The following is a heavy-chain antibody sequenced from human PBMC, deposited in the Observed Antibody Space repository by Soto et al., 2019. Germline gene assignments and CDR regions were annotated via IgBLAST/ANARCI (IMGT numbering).Heavy chain of an antibody. D-gene: IGHD2-15*01. CDR3: TRDQLEGYCSGVSCYSSWYFDL. Sequence: LRLSCTASGFTFGDYAMSWFRQAPGKGLEWVGFIRSKAYGGTTEYAASVKGRFTISRDDSKSIAYLQMNSLKTEGTAVYYCTRDQLEGYCSGVSCYSSWYFDLWGRGTLITVPS. V-gene: IGHV3-49*03. CDR1: GFTFGDYA. J-gene: IGHJ2*01. CDR2: IRSKAYGGTT.